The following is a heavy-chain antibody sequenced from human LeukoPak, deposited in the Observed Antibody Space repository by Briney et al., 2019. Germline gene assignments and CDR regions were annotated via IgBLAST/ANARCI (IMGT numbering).Heavy chain of an antibody. V-gene: IGHV1-2*02. D-gene: IGHD2-2*01. CDR3: ARVGDIVVVPAGFDY. CDR2: INPNSGGT. J-gene: IGHJ4*02. Sequence: ASVKVSCKASGYTFTGYYMHWVRQAPGQGVEWMGWINPNSGGTNYAQKFQGRVTMTRDTSISTAYMELSRLRSDDTAVYYCARVGDIVVVPAGFDYWGQGTLVTVSS. CDR1: GYTFTGYY.